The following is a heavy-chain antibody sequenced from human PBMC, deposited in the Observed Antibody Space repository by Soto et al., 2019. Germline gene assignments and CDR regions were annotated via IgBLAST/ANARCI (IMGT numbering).Heavy chain of an antibody. CDR3: ARVASLIPIFHGLDA. V-gene: IGHV1-18*04. J-gene: IGHJ6*02. CDR2: ISGDNGNT. Sequence: QVQLVQSGAEVRKPGASVKVSCKASGYNFTNYGITWVRQAPGQGLEWLGWISGDNGNTNFAQRLKDRVTMTTDTSTTTAYMELRSLRRDDTAIYYCARVASLIPIFHGLDAWGQGTTVTVSS. D-gene: IGHD3-3*01. CDR1: GYNFTNYG.